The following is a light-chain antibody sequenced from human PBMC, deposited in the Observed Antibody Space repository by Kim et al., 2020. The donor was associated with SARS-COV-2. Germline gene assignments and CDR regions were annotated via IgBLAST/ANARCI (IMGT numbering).Light chain of an antibody. CDR2: GNA. CDR3: QSYDNSLNTYV. Sequence: QRVTISCTGSTSNIGAGYDVHWYQQLPGTAPKLFISGNADRPSGGPDRFSDSRSGTSASLAITGLQAEDEADYYCQSYDNSLNTYVFGSGTKVTVL. CDR1: TSNIGAGYD. V-gene: IGLV1-40*01. J-gene: IGLJ1*01.